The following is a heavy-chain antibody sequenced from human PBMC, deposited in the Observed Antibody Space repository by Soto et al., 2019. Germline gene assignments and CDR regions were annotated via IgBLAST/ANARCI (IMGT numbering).Heavy chain of an antibody. CDR1: GGSFSGYY. V-gene: IGHV4-34*01. CDR2: INHSGST. Sequence: QVQLQQWGAGLLKPSVTLSLTCAVYGGSFSGYYWSWIRQPPGKGLEWIGEINHSGSTNYNPSLKSRVTISVDTSKIQFSLKLSSVTAAAAAVYYCARDRRGYSNYVKVDVWGQGTTVTVSS. J-gene: IGHJ6*02. D-gene: IGHD4-4*01. CDR3: ARDRRGYSNYVKVDV.